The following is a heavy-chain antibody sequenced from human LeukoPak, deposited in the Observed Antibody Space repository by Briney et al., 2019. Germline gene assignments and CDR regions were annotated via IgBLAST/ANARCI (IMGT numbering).Heavy chain of an antibody. Sequence: SASPFSSYRTNSVRQAPGKGLEWVSYISSSATTISYADSAKGRFTTTRDNAKNSLYLRMNSLRDEKTAVYYCARPPPGDYEGYFDYWGRGTGDTVSS. J-gene: IGHJ4*02. D-gene: IGHD4-17*01. CDR1: ASPFSSYR. CDR2: ISSSATTI. CDR3: ARPPPGDYEGYFDY. V-gene: IGHV3-48*02.